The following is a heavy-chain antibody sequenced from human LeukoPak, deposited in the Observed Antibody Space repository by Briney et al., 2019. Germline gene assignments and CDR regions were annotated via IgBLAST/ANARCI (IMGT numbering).Heavy chain of an antibody. CDR2: VHYSGST. V-gene: IGHV4-61*03. D-gene: IGHD3-10*01. CDR3: ARNMVRGVTDSFDI. CDR1: GVSVSSDNYY. J-gene: IGHJ3*02. Sequence: SETLSLTRTVSGVSVSSDNYYWSCIRQPPGRGLEWVGCVHYSGSTNYSPSVKSRVTISIDTSRNHFSLKLSSVTAADTAVYYCARNMVRGVTDSFDIWGQGTMVTVSS.